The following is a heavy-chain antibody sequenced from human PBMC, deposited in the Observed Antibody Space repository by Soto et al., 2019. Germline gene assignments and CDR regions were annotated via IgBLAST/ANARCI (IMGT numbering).Heavy chain of an antibody. CDR2: IYYSGST. CDR3: ARGCIAARPSVYNWFDP. J-gene: IGHJ5*02. V-gene: IGHV4-30-4*01. D-gene: IGHD6-6*01. CDR1: GGSISSGDYY. Sequence: QVQLQESGPGLVKPSQTPSLTCTVSGGSISSGDYYWSWIRQPPGKGLEWIGYIYYSGSTYYNPSLKSRVTISVDTSKNQFSLKLSSVTAADTAVYYCARGCIAARPSVYNWFDPWGQGTLVTVSS.